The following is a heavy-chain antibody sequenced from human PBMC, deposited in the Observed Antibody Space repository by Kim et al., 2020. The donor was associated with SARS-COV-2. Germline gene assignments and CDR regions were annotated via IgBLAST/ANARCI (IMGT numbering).Heavy chain of an antibody. V-gene: IGHV4-59*01. Sequence: SETLSLTCTVSGGSISSYYWSWIRQPPGKGLEWIGYIYYSGSTNYNPSLKSRVTISVDTSKNQFSLKLSSVTAADTAVYYCAREDSSGYYHGGHWFDPWGQGTLVTVSS. J-gene: IGHJ5*02. CDR2: IYYSGST. CDR3: AREDSSGYYHGGHWFDP. CDR1: GGSISSYY. D-gene: IGHD3-22*01.